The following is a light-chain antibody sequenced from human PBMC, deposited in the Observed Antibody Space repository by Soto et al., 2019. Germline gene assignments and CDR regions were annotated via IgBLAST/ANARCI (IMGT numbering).Light chain of an antibody. V-gene: IGKV3-15*01. Sequence: EILMTQSPATLSLSPGERATLSCRASQSVASNLAWYQQRRGQAPRLLIYGASSRATGIPARFSGSGSGTEFTLTISSLQSEDFVVYYCQQYDSWPPLTFGGGTKVEIK. CDR1: QSVASN. CDR3: QQYDSWPPLT. J-gene: IGKJ4*01. CDR2: GAS.